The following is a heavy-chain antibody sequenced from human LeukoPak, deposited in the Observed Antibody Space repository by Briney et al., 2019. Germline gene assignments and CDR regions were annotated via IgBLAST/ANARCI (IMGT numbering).Heavy chain of an antibody. Sequence: GESLRLSCAASGFTFSSYAMSWVRRAPGKGLEWVSGISSSGGSTYYADSVKGRFTISRGNSKNTLFLQMNSLRAEDTAVYYCAKFGSGWYYGASDIWGQGTMVTISS. J-gene: IGHJ3*02. V-gene: IGHV3-23*01. CDR1: GFTFSSYA. D-gene: IGHD6-19*01. CDR3: AKFGSGWYYGASDI. CDR2: ISSSGGST.